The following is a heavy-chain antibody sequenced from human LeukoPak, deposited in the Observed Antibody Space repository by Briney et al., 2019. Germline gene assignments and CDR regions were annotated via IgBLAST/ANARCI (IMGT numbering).Heavy chain of an antibody. V-gene: IGHV1-69*04. J-gene: IGHJ6*02. CDR1: GDTFSRCA. D-gene: IGHD4-23*01. CDR3: SKKAMDGGNQHLYYGMDV. Sequence: SVKVSCKASGDTFSRCAINWVRQAPGPGHELMGSIVLIIGIINYAPKFQSRVATTSEESSNTDYMERRSLRSDDTAAYYCSKKAMDGGNQHLYYGMDVWGQGTTVTVSS. CDR2: IVLIIGII.